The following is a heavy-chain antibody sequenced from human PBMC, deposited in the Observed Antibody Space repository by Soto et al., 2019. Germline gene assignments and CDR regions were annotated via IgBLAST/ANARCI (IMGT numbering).Heavy chain of an antibody. D-gene: IGHD3-9*01. CDR2: IYPGDSDT. CDR1: GYSFTSYW. CDR3: ARQIDDILTGYDYYYGMDV. V-gene: IGHV5-51*01. Sequence: PGESLKISCKGSGYSFTSYWIGWVRQMPGKGLEWMGIIYPGDSDTRYSPSFQGQVTISADKSISTAYLQWSSLKASDTAMYYCARQIDDILTGYDYYYGMDVWCQGTTVTVSS. J-gene: IGHJ6*02.